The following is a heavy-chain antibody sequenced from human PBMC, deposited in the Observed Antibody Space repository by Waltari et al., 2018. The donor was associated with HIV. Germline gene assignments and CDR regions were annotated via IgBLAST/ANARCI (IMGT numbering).Heavy chain of an antibody. J-gene: IGHJ4*02. Sequence: QVQLVQSGAEVKKPGASVQVSCKVSGYSLSEFSMHWVRQAPGKGPEWMGGVETEDGEMSYAQHIQGRVTMTEDTSTDTAYMEMSSLRSEDTAVYYCATASRVVVTDRAAFDYWGQGTLVTVSS. CDR1: GYSLSEFS. CDR3: ATASRVVVTDRAAFDY. D-gene: IGHD2-21*02. CDR2: VETEDGEM. V-gene: IGHV1-24*01.